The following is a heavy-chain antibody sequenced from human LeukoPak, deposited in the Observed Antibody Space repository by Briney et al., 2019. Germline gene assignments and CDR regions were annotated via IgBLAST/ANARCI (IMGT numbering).Heavy chain of an antibody. CDR1: GGSIGSGPYY. Sequence: LETLSLTCTVSGGSIGSGPYYWSWIRQTPGKGLEWIGTIYYTKNSYYNSSLKSRVTISIDTSKNQFSLKLNSVTAADTAIYYCARRDNSDSSGYFDHWGQGTLVTVSS. CDR3: ARRDNSDSSGYFDH. D-gene: IGHD3-22*01. V-gene: IGHV4-39*01. CDR2: IYYTKNS. J-gene: IGHJ4*02.